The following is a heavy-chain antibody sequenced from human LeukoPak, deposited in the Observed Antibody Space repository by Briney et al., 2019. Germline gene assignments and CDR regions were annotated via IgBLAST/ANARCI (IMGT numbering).Heavy chain of an antibody. Sequence: GESLKISCKGSGYSFTNYWIGWERQMPGKGLEWMGIIYPDDSETRYSPSYQGQVTISADKSISTAYLHWSSLQASDSAMYYCARYGANYHYYFDYWGQGTLITVSS. CDR1: GYSFTNYW. CDR3: ARYGANYHYYFDY. CDR2: IYPDDSET. D-gene: IGHD4/OR15-4a*01. V-gene: IGHV5-51*01. J-gene: IGHJ4*02.